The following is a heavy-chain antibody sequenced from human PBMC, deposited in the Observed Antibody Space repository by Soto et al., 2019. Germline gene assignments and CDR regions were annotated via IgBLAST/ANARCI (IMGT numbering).Heavy chain of an antibody. J-gene: IGHJ4*02. CDR1: GFTFGSYS. D-gene: IGHD3-3*01. CDR3: ARAYDFWRIDY. Sequence: GGSLRLSCAASGFTFGSYSMNWVRQAPGRGLEWVSYISSSSSTIYYADSVKGRFTISRDNAKNSLYLQMNSLRAEDTAVYYCARAYDFWRIDYWGQGTLVTVSS. V-gene: IGHV3-48*01. CDR2: ISSSSSTI.